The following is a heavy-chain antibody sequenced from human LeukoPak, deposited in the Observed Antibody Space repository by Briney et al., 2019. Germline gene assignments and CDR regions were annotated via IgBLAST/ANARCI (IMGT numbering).Heavy chain of an antibody. J-gene: IGHJ3*02. CDR1: GYTFTSYY. CDR2: INPGGGST. CDR3: ARERATYGFDI. Sequence: ASVKVSCKAPGYTFTSYYMHWVRQAPGQGLEWMGIINPGGGSTTYAQKFQDRVTMTRDTSTSTVYMELSSLRSEDTAVYYCARERATYGFDIWGQGTMVTVAS. V-gene: IGHV1-46*01.